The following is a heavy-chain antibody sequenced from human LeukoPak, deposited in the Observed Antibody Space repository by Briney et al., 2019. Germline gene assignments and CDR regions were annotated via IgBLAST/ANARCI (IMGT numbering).Heavy chain of an antibody. CDR1: GGSFSGYY. V-gene: IGHV4-34*01. J-gene: IGHJ4*02. Sequence: SETLSLTCAVYGGSFSGYYWSWIRQPPGKGLEWIGEINHSGSTNYNPSLKSRVTISVDTSKNHSSLKLSSVTAADTAVYYCARALIAARPGYFDYWGQGTLVTVSS. CDR2: INHSGST. CDR3: ARALIAARPGYFDY. D-gene: IGHD6-6*01.